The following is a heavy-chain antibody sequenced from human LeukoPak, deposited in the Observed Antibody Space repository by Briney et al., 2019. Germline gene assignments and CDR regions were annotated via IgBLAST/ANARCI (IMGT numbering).Heavy chain of an antibody. CDR1: GGSISSGGYY. CDR3: ARLSGSYYYMDV. D-gene: IGHD1-26*01. Sequence: SETLSLTCTVSGGSISSGGYYWSWIRQHPGKGLEWIGYIYYSGSTYYNPSLKSRVTISVDTSKNQFSLKLSSVTAADTAVYYCARLSGSYYYMDVWGKGTTVTVSS. V-gene: IGHV4-31*03. CDR2: IYYSGST. J-gene: IGHJ6*03.